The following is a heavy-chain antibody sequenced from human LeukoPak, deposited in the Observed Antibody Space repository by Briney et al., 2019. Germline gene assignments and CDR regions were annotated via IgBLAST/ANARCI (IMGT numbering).Heavy chain of an antibody. V-gene: IGHV3-53*04. CDR2: IYADGYT. CDR1: GISVSNDY. CDR3: ARDRRGEKDFDV. J-gene: IGHJ3*01. Sequence: GGSLRLSCAASGISVSNDYMSWVRQAPGKGLEWVSAIYADGYTRDAASVKGRFSTSRHNSKNTVYLQMDNLRPEDTAVYYCARDRRGEKDFDVWGPGTMVTVSS.